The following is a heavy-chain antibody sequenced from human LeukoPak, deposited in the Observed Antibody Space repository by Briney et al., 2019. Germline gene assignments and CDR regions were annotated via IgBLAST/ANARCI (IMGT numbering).Heavy chain of an antibody. CDR3: ASDPKGSGYEFDY. D-gene: IGHD5-12*01. CDR1: GFTFNTYA. CDR2: ISSSSSII. V-gene: IGHV3-48*04. J-gene: IGHJ4*02. Sequence: PGRSLRLSCAVSGFTFNTYATNWIRLAPGKALVFASFISSSSSIIHYADSVKGRFTISRDNAKNSLYLQMNSLRGEDTAVYYCASDPKGSGYEFDYWGQGTLVTISS.